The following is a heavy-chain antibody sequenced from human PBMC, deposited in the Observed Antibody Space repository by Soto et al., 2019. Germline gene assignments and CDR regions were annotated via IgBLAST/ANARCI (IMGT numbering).Heavy chain of an antibody. D-gene: IGHD1-1*01. J-gene: IGHJ4*02. CDR1: GFTFSSHA. V-gene: IGHV3-23*01. CDR3: AKEYNWNDHSDS. Sequence: PGGSLSLSCTGSGFTFSSHAMSWVRQALGKGLEWVSGISALGGSTYTSVSAKGRFTISRNNSKITLYLRTDTLRVEDTAVYYCAKEYNWNDHSDSWGQGTLVTVSS. CDR2: ISALGGST.